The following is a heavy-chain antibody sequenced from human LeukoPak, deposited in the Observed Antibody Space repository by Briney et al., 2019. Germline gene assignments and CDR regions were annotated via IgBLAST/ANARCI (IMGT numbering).Heavy chain of an antibody. D-gene: IGHD3-22*01. Sequence: PGGSLRLSCAASGFTFRNYWMSWGRQAPGEGLEWGANIEEDRNHKSYVDSVKGRFTISRDNANYKLYVQMNSLRAEDTAIYYCLREETIVVIRQPPPRGQGTLVTVSS. J-gene: IGHJ4*02. CDR2: IEEDRNHK. CDR1: GFTFRNYW. CDR3: LREETIVVIRQPPP. V-gene: IGHV3-7*01.